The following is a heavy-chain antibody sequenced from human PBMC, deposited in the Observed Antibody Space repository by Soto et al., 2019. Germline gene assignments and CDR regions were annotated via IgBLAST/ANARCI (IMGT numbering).Heavy chain of an antibody. CDR2: ISAAGDP. CDR1: GFTFRHYD. J-gene: IGHJ6*02. Sequence: EVQLVESGGGLVQPGGSLRLSCEASGFTFRHYDMHWVRQGTGKGLAWVSGISAAGDPDYADSVEGRFTISRENAQNSFFLQMNSLRVGDTAVYYCARTDRDFYGLDVWGQGTTVIVSS. CDR3: ARTDRDFYGLDV. V-gene: IGHV3-13*05.